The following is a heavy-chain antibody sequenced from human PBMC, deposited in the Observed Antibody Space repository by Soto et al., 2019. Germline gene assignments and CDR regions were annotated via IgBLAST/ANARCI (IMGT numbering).Heavy chain of an antibody. Sequence: ASVKVSCKASGYTFTGYYMHWVRQAPGQGLEWMGWINPNSGGTNYAQKFQGWVTMTRDTSISTAYMELSRLRSDDTAVYYCARASIAARPGDYYYYMDVWGKGTTVTVSS. V-gene: IGHV1-2*04. CDR1: GYTFTGYY. CDR3: ARASIAARPGDYYYYMDV. J-gene: IGHJ6*03. CDR2: INPNSGGT. D-gene: IGHD6-6*01.